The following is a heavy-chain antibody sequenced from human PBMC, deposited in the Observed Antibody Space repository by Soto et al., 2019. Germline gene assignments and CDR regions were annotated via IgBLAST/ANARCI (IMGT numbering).Heavy chain of an antibody. J-gene: IGHJ4*02. CDR1: GFAFANYA. CDR3: AKERLGRGADY. Sequence: EVQLLESGGDLVQPGGSLRLSCAASGFAFANYAMTWVRQAPGKGLEWVSTIGGGGGSTYYADPVKGRFTISRDNCKNTVYLQMNSLRAEDTAVYFCAKERLGRGADYWGQGTLVTVSS. D-gene: IGHD1-1*01. V-gene: IGHV3-23*01. CDR2: IGGGGGST.